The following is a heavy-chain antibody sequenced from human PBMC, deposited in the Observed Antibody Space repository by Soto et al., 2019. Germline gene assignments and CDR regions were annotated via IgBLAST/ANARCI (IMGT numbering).Heavy chain of an antibody. CDR2: IIPILGIA. CDR1: GGTLRSYT. Sequence: GASVKVSCKASGGTLRSYTISWVRQAPGQGLEWMGRIIPILGIANYAQKFQGRVTITADKSTSTAYMELSSLRSEDTAVYYCASSIVATIINPWFDPWGQGTLVTVSS. V-gene: IGHV1-69*02. D-gene: IGHD5-12*01. CDR3: ASSIVATIINPWFDP. J-gene: IGHJ5*02.